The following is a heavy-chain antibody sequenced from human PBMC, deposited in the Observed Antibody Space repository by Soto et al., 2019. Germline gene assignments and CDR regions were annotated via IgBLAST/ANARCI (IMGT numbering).Heavy chain of an antibody. Sequence: SETLSLTCAVSSGSISSSNWWSWVRQPPGKGLEWIGEIYHSGSTNYNPSLKSRVTISVDKSKNQFSLKLSSVTAADTAVYYCARDRGPTGNYYYYYMDVWGKGTTVTVSS. CDR2: IYHSGST. V-gene: IGHV4-4*02. CDR3: ARDRGPTGNYYYYYMDV. J-gene: IGHJ6*03. CDR1: SGSISSSNW. D-gene: IGHD3-10*01.